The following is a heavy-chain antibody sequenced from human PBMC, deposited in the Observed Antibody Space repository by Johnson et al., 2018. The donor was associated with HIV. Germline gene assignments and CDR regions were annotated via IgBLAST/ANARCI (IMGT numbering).Heavy chain of an antibody. D-gene: IGHD1-7*01. V-gene: IGHV3-72*01. CDR1: GFTFSDHY. CDR2: TRNKANSYTT. Sequence: VHLVESGGGLVQPGGSLRLSCAASGFTFSDHYMDWVRQAPGKGLEWVGRTRNKANSYTTEYAASVKGRFTISRDDSKNSLYLQMNSLKTEDTAVYYCVRVELGAFDIWGQGTMVTVSS. J-gene: IGHJ3*02. CDR3: VRVELGAFDI.